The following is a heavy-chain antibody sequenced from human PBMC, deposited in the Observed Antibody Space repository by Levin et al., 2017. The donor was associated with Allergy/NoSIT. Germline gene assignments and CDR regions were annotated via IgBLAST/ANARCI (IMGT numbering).Heavy chain of an antibody. CDR3: ARVLDYGDDAGYGMDV. Sequence: GGSLRLSCKGSGSSFTNYWFTWVRQMPGKGLEWMGRIDPRDSYSNYSPSFQGHVTISADKSTSTAYLQWSSLKASDTAMYFCARVLDYGDDAGYGMDVWGQGTTVTVSS. CDR1: GSSFTNYW. J-gene: IGHJ6*02. CDR2: IDPRDSYS. V-gene: IGHV5-10-1*01. D-gene: IGHD4-17*01.